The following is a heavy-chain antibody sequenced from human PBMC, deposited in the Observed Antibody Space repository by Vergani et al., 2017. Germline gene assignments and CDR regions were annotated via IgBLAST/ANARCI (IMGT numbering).Heavy chain of an antibody. CDR1: GFTVSSNY. CDR2: IYSGGST. CDR3: ARVYCSSTSCHPYYYGMDV. V-gene: IGHV3-66*02. J-gene: IGHJ6*02. D-gene: IGHD2-2*01. Sequence: EVQLVESGGGLVQPGGSLRLSCAASGFTVSSNYMSWVRQAPGKGLEWVSVIYSGGSTYYADSVKGRFTISRDNSKNTLYLQMNSLRAEDTAVYYCARVYCSSTSCHPYYYGMDVWGQGTTVTVSS.